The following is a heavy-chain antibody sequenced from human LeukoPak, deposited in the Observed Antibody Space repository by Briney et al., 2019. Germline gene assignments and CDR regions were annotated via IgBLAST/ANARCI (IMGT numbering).Heavy chain of an antibody. D-gene: IGHD2-15*01. V-gene: IGHV3-48*02. CDR1: GFTFSSYS. CDR2: ISSSSSTI. J-gene: IGHJ4*02. CDR3: ARSIIVVVVAAFDY. Sequence: PGGSLRLSCAASGFTFSSYSMSWVRQAPVKGLEWVSYISSSSSTIYYADSVKGRFTISRDNAKNSLYLQMNSLRDEDTAVYYCARSIIVVVVAAFDYWGQGTLVTVSS.